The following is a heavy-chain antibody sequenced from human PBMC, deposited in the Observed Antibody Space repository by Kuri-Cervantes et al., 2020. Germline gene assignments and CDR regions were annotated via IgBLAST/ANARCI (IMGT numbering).Heavy chain of an antibody. CDR2: IYHSGST. CDR1: GGSFSAYH. Sequence: SETLSLTCAVCGGSFSAYHWTWIRLSVGKGLEWIGSIYHSGSTYYNPSLKSRVTISVDTSKNQFSLKLSSVTAADTAVYYCARTPHGGYGDYGLIAIHAFDIWGQGTMVTVSS. D-gene: IGHD2-21*01. V-gene: IGHV4-34*01. J-gene: IGHJ3*02. CDR3: ARTPHGGYGDYGLIAIHAFDI.